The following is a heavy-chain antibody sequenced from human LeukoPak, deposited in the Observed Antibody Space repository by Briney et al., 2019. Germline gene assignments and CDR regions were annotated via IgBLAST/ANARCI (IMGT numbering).Heavy chain of an antibody. CDR3: AKIEGKYQLANVPDH. Sequence: PGGSLRFSCAASGFTFSTYGMHWVRQAPGKGLEWVAFIRYDGNNKYYADFVKGRFTISRDNSKNTLYLHMNSLRTEDTAVYYCAKIEGKYQLANVPDHWGQGTLVTVSS. CDR1: GFTFSTYG. V-gene: IGHV3-30*02. J-gene: IGHJ4*02. D-gene: IGHD2-2*01. CDR2: IRYDGNNK.